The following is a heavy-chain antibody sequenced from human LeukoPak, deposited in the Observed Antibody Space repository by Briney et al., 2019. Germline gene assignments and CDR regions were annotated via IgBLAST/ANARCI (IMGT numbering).Heavy chain of an antibody. Sequence: SETLSLTCAVYGGSFSGYYWSWIRQPPGKGLEWIGEINHSGSTNYNPSLKSRVTISVDTSKNQFSLKLSSVTAADTAVYYCARCAYDILTGYYRWWYFDLWGRGTLVTVSS. J-gene: IGHJ2*01. CDR3: ARCAYDILTGYYRWWYFDL. V-gene: IGHV4-34*01. D-gene: IGHD3-9*01. CDR1: GGSFSGYY. CDR2: INHSGST.